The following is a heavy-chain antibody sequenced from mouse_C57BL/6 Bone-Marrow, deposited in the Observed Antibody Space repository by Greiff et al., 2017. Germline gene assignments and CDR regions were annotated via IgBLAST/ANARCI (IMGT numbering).Heavy chain of an antibody. CDR2: INPGSGGT. CDR3: ARKGLRTETRMDD. CDR1: GYAFTNYL. D-gene: IGHD4-1*01. J-gene: IGHJ4*01. V-gene: IGHV1-54*01. Sequence: QVQLKQSGAELVRPGTSVKVSCKASGYAFTNYLIEWVKQRPGQGLEWIGVINPGSGGTNYNEQFKGKATLTADQYSSTAYLQISSLPSEDSAVYFCARKGLRTETRMDDWGQGTSVTVSS.